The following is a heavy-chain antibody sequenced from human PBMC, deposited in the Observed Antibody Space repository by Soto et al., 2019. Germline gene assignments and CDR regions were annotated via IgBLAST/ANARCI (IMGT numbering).Heavy chain of an antibody. J-gene: IGHJ4*02. V-gene: IGHV3-23*01. CDR1: GFTFSSYA. CDR3: AKRRGASGHFDY. D-gene: IGHD1-26*01. CDR2: VSIGGST. Sequence: DVQLLESGGGLVQPEGSLRLSCAASGFTFSSYAMGWVRQGPGKGLEWVAVVSIGGSTHYADSVRGRFTISRDNSKNTLSPQMNSLTAEDTAVYFCAKRRGASGHFDYWGQGALVTVSS.